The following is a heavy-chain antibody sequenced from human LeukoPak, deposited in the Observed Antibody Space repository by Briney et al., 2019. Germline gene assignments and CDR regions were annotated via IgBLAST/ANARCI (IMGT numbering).Heavy chain of an antibody. CDR2: INHGVST. Sequence: KPSDTLSLTLAVYGGPFSGYYWSGIRQPPGKGLEWIGEINHGVSTNYNPSLKSRVTISVYTSKNQCSLKLSSVPAADTAVYYCARLRRYYGSGSYQIIAYRYYYMDVWGKGTTVPISS. V-gene: IGHV4-34*01. D-gene: IGHD3-10*01. CDR3: ARLRRYYGSGSYQIIAYRYYYMDV. CDR1: GGPFSGYY. J-gene: IGHJ6*03.